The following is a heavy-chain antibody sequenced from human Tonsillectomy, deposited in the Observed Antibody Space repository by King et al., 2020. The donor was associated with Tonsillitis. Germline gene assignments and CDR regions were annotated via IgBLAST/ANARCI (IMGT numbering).Heavy chain of an antibody. CDR2: IYYSVST. V-gene: IGHV4-59*01. CDR1: GGSISSYY. J-gene: IGHJ2*01. D-gene: IGHD2-21*02. CDR3: ARDCGGDCYSYWYFDL. Sequence: VQLQESGPGLVKPSETLSLTCTVSGGSISSYYWSWIRQPPGKGLEWIGYIYYSVSTKYTPSLKSRVTTSVDTSKNQFSLKLSSVTAADTAVYYCARDCGGDCYSYWYFDLWGRGTLVTVSS.